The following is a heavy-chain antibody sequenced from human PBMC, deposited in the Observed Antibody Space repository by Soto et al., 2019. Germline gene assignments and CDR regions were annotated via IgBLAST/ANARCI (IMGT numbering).Heavy chain of an antibody. Sequence: GGSLRLSCAASGFTFSSYGMHWVRQAPGKGLEWVAVISYDGSNKYYADSVKGRFTISRDNSKNTLYLQMNSLRAEDTAVYYCAKDRIRFLEWLLPGPFDYWGQGTLVTVSS. D-gene: IGHD3-3*01. CDR1: GFTFSSYG. V-gene: IGHV3-30*18. J-gene: IGHJ4*02. CDR2: ISYDGSNK. CDR3: AKDRIRFLEWLLPGPFDY.